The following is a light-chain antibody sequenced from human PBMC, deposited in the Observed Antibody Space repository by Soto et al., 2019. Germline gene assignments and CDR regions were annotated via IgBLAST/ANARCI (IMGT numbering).Light chain of an antibody. CDR3: QVWESSTDHVV. Sequence: SYELTQPPSVSVAPGQTARITCGGSKIGSKSVHWYQQKPGQAPVVVVYDDRDRPSGIPERFSGSNSGNTATLTISRVEAGDEADYYCQVWESSTDHVVFGGGTKLTVL. J-gene: IGLJ2*01. V-gene: IGLV3-21*02. CDR2: DDR. CDR1: KIGSKS.